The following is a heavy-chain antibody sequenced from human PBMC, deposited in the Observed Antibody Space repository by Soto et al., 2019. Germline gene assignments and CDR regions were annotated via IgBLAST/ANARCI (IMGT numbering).Heavy chain of an antibody. V-gene: IGHV3-15*07. J-gene: IGHJ6*02. Sequence: EVQLVESGGGLVKPGGSLRLSCAASGFTFSNAWMNWVRQAPGKGLEWVGRIKSKTDGGTTDYAAPVKGRFTISRDDSKTTLYLKMNSLKTEYTAVYYCTTVMTGPYYYYYYGMDVWGRGTTVTVCS. CDR1: GFTFSNAW. CDR2: IKSKTDGGTT. CDR3: TTVMTGPYYYYYYGMDV. D-gene: IGHD3-9*01.